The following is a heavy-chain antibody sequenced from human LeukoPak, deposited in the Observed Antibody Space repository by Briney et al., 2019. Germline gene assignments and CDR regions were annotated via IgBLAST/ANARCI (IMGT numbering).Heavy chain of an antibody. J-gene: IGHJ4*02. Sequence: GGSLRLSCAASGFTFSSYAMHWVRQAPGKGLEWVAVISYDGSNKYYADSVKGRFTISRDNSKNTLYLQMNSLRAEDTAVYYCAKGSGAPPARAIPDYWGQGTLVTVSS. D-gene: IGHD2-2*02. V-gene: IGHV3-30-3*01. CDR1: GFTFSSYA. CDR2: ISYDGSNK. CDR3: AKGSGAPPARAIPDY.